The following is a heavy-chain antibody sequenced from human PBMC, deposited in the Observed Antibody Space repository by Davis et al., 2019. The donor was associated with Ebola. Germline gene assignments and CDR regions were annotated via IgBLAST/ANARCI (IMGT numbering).Heavy chain of an antibody. J-gene: IGHJ4*02. Sequence: GGSLRLSCAGSGFTLSTYGIHWVRQAPGKGLEWVTGIRADGSDRWYADSVKGRFTISRDNSKDTVDLHMNSLRVEDTAVYYCVRAIWERTGWYFDNWGQGALVTVSS. CDR1: GFTLSTYG. CDR2: IRADGSDR. CDR3: VRAIWERTGWYFDN. V-gene: IGHV3-30*02. D-gene: IGHD3-9*01.